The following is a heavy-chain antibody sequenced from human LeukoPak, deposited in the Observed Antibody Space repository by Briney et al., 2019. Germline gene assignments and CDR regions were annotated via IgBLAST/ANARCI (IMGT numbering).Heavy chain of an antibody. CDR1: GFTFSSYN. CDR3: ARSPTEYYDTSGFHY. J-gene: IGHJ4*02. D-gene: IGHD3-22*01. Sequence: GGSLRLSCAASGFTFSSYNMTWVRQAPGKGLEWVSSISSSSSYIYYADSVKGRFTISRDNAKNSLYLQMNSLRAEDTAVYYCARSPTEYYDTSGFHYWGQGTLVTVSS. V-gene: IGHV3-21*01. CDR2: ISSSSSYI.